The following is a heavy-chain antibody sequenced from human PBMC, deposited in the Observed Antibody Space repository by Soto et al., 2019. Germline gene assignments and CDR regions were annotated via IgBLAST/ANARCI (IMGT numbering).Heavy chain of an antibody. J-gene: IGHJ4*02. CDR2: IIPIFGTA. CDR1: GGTFSSYA. D-gene: IGHD2-21*02. Sequence: QVQLVQSGAEVKKPGSSVKVSCKASGGTFSSYAISWVRQAPGQGLEWMGGIIPIFGTANYAQKFQGRVTLTADESTSTAYRELSSLRSEDTAVYYCARAVGYCGGDCYTFDYWGQGTLVTVSS. CDR3: ARAVGYCGGDCYTFDY. V-gene: IGHV1-69*12.